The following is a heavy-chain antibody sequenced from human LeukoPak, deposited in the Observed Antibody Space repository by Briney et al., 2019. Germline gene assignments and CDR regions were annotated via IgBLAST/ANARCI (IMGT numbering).Heavy chain of an antibody. Sequence: ASVKVSCKASGYTFTGYYMHWVRQAPGQGLEWMGWINPNSGGTNYAQKFQGRVTMTRDTSTSTVYVELSSLRSEDTAVYYCARGAHDYFDYWGQGTLVTVSS. CDR1: GYTFTGYY. CDR3: ARGAHDYFDY. V-gene: IGHV1-2*02. J-gene: IGHJ4*02. CDR2: INPNSGGT.